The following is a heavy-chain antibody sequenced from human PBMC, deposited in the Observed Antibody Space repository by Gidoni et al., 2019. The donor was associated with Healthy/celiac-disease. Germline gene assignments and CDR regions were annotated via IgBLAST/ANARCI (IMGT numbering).Heavy chain of an antibody. V-gene: IGHV3-23*01. J-gene: IGHJ6*02. CDR3: AKSGTVVAATGAYGMDV. D-gene: IGHD2-15*01. Sequence: EVQLLASGGGLVQPGGSLRLSCAACGFTFSSYAMSWVRQAPGQGLEWVSVSIVSGGSTYYPDSVKGRFTISRDNAKNTLYLQMNILRSEDTAVYYCAKSGTVVAATGAYGMDVWGQGTTVTVSS. CDR2: SIVSGGST. CDR1: GFTFSSYA.